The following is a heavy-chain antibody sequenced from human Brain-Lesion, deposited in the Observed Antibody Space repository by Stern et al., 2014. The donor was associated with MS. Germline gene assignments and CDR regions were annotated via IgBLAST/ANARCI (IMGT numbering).Heavy chain of an antibody. CDR1: GGSVSSTSYA. D-gene: IGHD2-15*01. Sequence: VQLEESGPGLVKPSETLSLTCTVAGGSVSSTSYAWAWIRQPPGKGLEWIGTIYYSGNTYYSPSLKSRLTISLDTSKNQFSLQRRFVTAADTAVYYCAGEEDIRYCSGGSCTGNWFDPWGQGTLVTVSS. CDR3: AGEEDIRYCSGGSCTGNWFDP. V-gene: IGHV4-39*01. J-gene: IGHJ5*02. CDR2: IYYSGNT.